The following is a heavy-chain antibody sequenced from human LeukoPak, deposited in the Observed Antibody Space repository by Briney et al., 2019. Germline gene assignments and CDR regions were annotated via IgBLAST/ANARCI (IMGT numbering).Heavy chain of an antibody. CDR1: GFTFSSYW. V-gene: IGHV3-74*01. CDR3: ARVGTTSNFYYYHGMDV. J-gene: IGHJ6*02. CDR2: INSDGSTT. Sequence: GGSLRLSCAASGFTFSSYWMYWVRQAPGKGLVWVSRINSDGSTTSYADSVKGRFTISRDNAKNTLYLQMNSLRAEDTAVYYCARVGTTSNFYYYHGMDVWGQGTTVTVSS. D-gene: IGHD2/OR15-2a*01.